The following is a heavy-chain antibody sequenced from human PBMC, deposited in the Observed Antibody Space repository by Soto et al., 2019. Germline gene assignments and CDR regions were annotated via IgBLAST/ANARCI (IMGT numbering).Heavy chain of an antibody. CDR3: ARDREDYGSGNYYNRIDF. CDR1: GGIFSTYA. Sequence: QVQLVQSGAEVKKPGSSVKVSCKASGGIFSTYAISWLRQAPGQGLEWMGGIIPLFGTPNYAQRFQGRVTITAGGSTSTGYMELGRLRSEDTAVYFCARDREDYGSGNYYNRIDFWGQGTLVTVSS. V-gene: IGHV1-69*01. D-gene: IGHD3-10*01. CDR2: IIPLFGTP. J-gene: IGHJ4*02.